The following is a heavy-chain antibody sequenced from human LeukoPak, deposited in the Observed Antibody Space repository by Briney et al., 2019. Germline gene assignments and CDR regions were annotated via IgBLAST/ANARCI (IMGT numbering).Heavy chain of an antibody. CDR3: ARAGPYFWSGYYLSYFDY. CDR1: GGSFSGYY. D-gene: IGHD3-3*01. Sequence: SETLSLTCAVYGGSFSGYYWSWIRQPPGKGLEWIGEINHSGSTNYNPSLKSRVTISVDTSKNQFSLKLSSVTAADTAVYYCARAGPYFWSGYYLSYFDYWGQGTLVTVSS. J-gene: IGHJ4*02. V-gene: IGHV4-34*01. CDR2: INHSGST.